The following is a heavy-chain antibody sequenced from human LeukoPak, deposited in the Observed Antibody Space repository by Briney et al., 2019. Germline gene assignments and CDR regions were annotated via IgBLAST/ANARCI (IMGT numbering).Heavy chain of an antibody. D-gene: IGHD3-22*01. CDR1: GFTFSSYE. J-gene: IGHJ4*02. V-gene: IGHV3-48*03. Sequence: PGGSLRLSCAASGFTFSSYEMNWVRQAPGKGLEWVSYISSSGSTIYYADSVKGRFTISRDNSKNTLYLQMNSLRAEDTAVYYCAKGIYDSSGYYYWEIDYWGQGTLVTVSS. CDR3: AKGIYDSSGYYYWEIDY. CDR2: ISSSGSTI.